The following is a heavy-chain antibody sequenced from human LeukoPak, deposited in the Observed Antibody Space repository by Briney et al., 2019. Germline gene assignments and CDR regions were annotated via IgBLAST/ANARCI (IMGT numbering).Heavy chain of an antibody. CDR2: INHSGST. V-gene: IGHV4-34*01. CDR1: GGSLSGYY. J-gene: IGHJ5*02. CDR3: ARDRRYSSSWRLPGWFDP. D-gene: IGHD6-13*01. Sequence: SETLSLTCAVYGGSLSGYYWSWIRQPPGMGLEWIGEINHSGSTNYNPSLKSRVTISVDTSKNQFSLKLSSVTAADTAVYYCARDRRYSSSWRLPGWFDPWGQGTLVTVSS.